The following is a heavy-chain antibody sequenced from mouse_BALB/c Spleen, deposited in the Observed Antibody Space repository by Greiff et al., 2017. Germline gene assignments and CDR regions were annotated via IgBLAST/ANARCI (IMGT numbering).Heavy chain of an antibody. CDR2: IYPGNGDT. CDR1: GYTFTSYN. V-gene: IGHV1-12*01. Sequence: LQQPGAELVQPGASVKMSCKASGYTFTSYNMHWVKQTPGQGLEWIGAIYPGNGDTSYNQKFKGQATLTADKSSSTAYMQLSSLTSEDSAVYYCAREEGYYGYYAMDYWGQGTSVTVSS. CDR3: AREEGYYGYYAMDY. D-gene: IGHD1-1*01. J-gene: IGHJ4*01.